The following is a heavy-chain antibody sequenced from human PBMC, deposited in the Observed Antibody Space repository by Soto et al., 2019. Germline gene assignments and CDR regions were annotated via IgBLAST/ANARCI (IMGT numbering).Heavy chain of an antibody. CDR1: GGSFSGYY. CDR3: ARGGCSGGSCSLGNWFDP. V-gene: IGHV4-34*01. Sequence: QVQLQQWGAGLLKPSETLSLTCAVYGGSFSGYYWSWIRQPPGKGLEWIGEINHSGSTNYNPSLKSRVTISVDTSKNHFSLKLSSVTAADTAVYYCARGGCSGGSCSLGNWFDPWGQGTLVTVSS. D-gene: IGHD2-15*01. CDR2: INHSGST. J-gene: IGHJ5*02.